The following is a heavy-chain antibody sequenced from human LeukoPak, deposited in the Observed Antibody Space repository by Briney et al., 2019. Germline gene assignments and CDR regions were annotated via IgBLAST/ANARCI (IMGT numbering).Heavy chain of an antibody. J-gene: IGHJ4*02. D-gene: IGHD2-2*01. CDR3: ARWAHCSSTSCPFVY. CDR1: GFTLSIYW. Sequence: GGALRLSCAASGFTLSIYWMSWVRQAPGKGWEGVANIKQDGSEKYHVEFVKGRFNISRENAKNSLYLQKNSLRAEDTAVYYCARWAHCSSTSCPFVYWGQGTLVTVSS. V-gene: IGHV3-7*03. CDR2: IKQDGSEK.